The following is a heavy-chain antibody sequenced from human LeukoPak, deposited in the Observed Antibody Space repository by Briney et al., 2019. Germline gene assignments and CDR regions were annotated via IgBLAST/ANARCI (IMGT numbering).Heavy chain of an antibody. J-gene: IGHJ4*02. CDR2: IRYDGSDK. V-gene: IGHV3-30*02. CDR1: GFTFSSYW. CDR3: AKASGQARYCSSTSCHYTFDY. D-gene: IGHD2-2*01. Sequence: PGGSLRLSCAASGFTFSSYWMSWVRQAPGKGLAWVAFIRYDGSDKYYADSVKGRFTVSRDNSKNTLYLQMNSLRAEDTTVYYCAKASGQARYCSSTSCHYTFDYWGQGTLVSVSS.